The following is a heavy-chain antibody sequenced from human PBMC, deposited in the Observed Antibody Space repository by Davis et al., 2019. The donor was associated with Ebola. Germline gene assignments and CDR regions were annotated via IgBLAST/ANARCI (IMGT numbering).Heavy chain of an antibody. V-gene: IGHV1-18*01. Sequence: ASVTVSCKASGYTFTNYDINWVRQATGQGLEWMGWISAYNGNTNYAQKLQGRLTMTTATSTSTAYMELRSLRSDDTAVYYCAVDLTGEAQDAFDIWGQGTMVTVSS. D-gene: IGHD7-27*01. J-gene: IGHJ3*02. CDR2: ISAYNGNT. CDR3: AVDLTGEAQDAFDI. CDR1: GYTFTNYD.